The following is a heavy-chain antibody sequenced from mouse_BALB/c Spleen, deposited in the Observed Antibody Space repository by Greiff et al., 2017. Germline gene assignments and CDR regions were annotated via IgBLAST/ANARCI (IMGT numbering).Heavy chain of an antibody. D-gene: IGHD1-1*01. J-gene: IGHJ1*01. CDR1: GFAFSSYD. V-gene: IGHV5-12-1*01. CDR3: ASQLIYYYGSRDWYFDV. CDR2: ISSGGGST. Sequence: EVHLVESGGGLVKPGGSLKLSCAASGFAFSSYDMSWVRQTPEKRLEWVAYISSGGGSTYYPDTVKGRFTISRDNAKNTLYLQMSSLKSEDTAMYYCASQLIYYYGSRDWYFDVWGAGTTVTVSS.